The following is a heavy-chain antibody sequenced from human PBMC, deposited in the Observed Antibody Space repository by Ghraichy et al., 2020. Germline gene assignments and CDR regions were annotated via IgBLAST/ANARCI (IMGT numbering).Heavy chain of an antibody. CDR1: GYTFTSYG. V-gene: IGHV1-18*01. D-gene: IGHD5-18*01. CDR3: ARVFVDTAMVTENGDY. CDR2: ISAYNGNT. Sequence: ASVKVSCKASGYTFTSYGISWVRQAPGQGLEWMGWISAYNGNTNYAQKLQGRVTMTTDTSTSTAYMELRSLRSDDTAVYYCARVFVDTAMVTENGDYWGQGTLVTVSS. J-gene: IGHJ4*02.